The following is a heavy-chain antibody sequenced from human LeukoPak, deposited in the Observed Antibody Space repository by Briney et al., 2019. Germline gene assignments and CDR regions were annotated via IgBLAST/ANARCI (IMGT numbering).Heavy chain of an antibody. J-gene: IGHJ4*02. CDR1: GYTLTELS. D-gene: IGHD2-2*01. Sequence: ASVKVTCKVSGYTLTELSMHWVRQAPGKGLEWMGGFCPEDGETIYAQKVQGRVTMTEDTSTDTAYMELSSLRSEDTAVYYCATGRQSHCSSTSCYFDYWGQGTLVTVSS. CDR3: ATGRQSHCSSTSCYFDY. CDR2: FCPEDGET. V-gene: IGHV1-24*01.